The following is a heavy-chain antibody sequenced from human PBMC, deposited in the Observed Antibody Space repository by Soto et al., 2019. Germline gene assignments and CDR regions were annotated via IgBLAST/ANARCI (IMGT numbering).Heavy chain of an antibody. D-gene: IGHD6-6*01. CDR2: INAGNGNT. CDR1: GYTFTSYA. Sequence: ASVKVSCKASGYTFTSYAMHWVRQAPGQRLKWMGWINAGNGNTKYSQKFQGRVTITRDTSASTAYMELSSLRSEDTAVYYCARGVSSSSRAYYYYGMDVWGQGTTVTVSS. CDR3: ARGVSSSSRAYYYYGMDV. V-gene: IGHV1-3*01. J-gene: IGHJ6*02.